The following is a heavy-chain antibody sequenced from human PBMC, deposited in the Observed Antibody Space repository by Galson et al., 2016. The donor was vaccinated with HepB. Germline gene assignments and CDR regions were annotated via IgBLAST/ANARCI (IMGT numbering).Heavy chain of an antibody. D-gene: IGHD3-16*01. CDR2: TYYRSKWYN. CDR3: VHLGGYGMDV. CDR1: GDSVSSNSAA. Sequence: CAISGDSVSSNSAAWNWIRQSPSRGLEWLGRTYYRSKWYNDYAVSVKSRITINPDTSKNQLSLQLNSVTPDDTAVYFCVHLGGYGMDVWGLGTTVTVSS. J-gene: IGHJ6*02. V-gene: IGHV6-1*01.